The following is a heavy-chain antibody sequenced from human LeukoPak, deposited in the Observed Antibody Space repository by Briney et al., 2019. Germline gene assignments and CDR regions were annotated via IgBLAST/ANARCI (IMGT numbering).Heavy chain of an antibody. Sequence: AGSLRLSCAASGFTLTSYTISWVRQAPGKGLEWVSSLRGAERTPYYAESVKGRFTISRDNSENTLYLQMNSLRAEDTAVFYCARDRGNGYRDYWGQGTLVTVSS. CDR2: LRGAERTP. V-gene: IGHV3-23*01. J-gene: IGHJ4*02. CDR1: GFTLTSYT. D-gene: IGHD5-24*01. CDR3: ARDRGNGYRDY.